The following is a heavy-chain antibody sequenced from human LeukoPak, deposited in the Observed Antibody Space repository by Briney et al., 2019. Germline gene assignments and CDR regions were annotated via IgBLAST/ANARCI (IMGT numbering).Heavy chain of an antibody. CDR3: AKVDIVASGTDY. V-gene: IGHV3-23*01. CDR1: GFTFSSYA. Sequence: PGGSLRLSCAASGFTFSSYAMTWVRQAPGKGLEWVSSVSNSGAGTYYADPVKGRFTISRDNSKNTLYLQMNSLRAEDTAVYYCAKVDIVASGTDYWGQGTLVTVSS. J-gene: IGHJ4*02. D-gene: IGHD6-13*01. CDR2: VSNSGAGT.